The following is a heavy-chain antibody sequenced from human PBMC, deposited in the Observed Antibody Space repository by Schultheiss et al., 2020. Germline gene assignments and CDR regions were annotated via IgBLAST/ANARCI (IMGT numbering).Heavy chain of an antibody. CDR3: ARLYGDYLPPSYMDV. V-gene: IGHV4-59*01. CDR2: IYYSGST. Sequence: SETLSLTCTVSGGSISSYYWSWIRQPPGKGLEWIGYIYYSGSTNYNPSLKSRVTISVDTSKNQFSLKLSSVTAVDTAVYYCARLYGDYLPPSYMDVWGKGTTVTFSS. D-gene: IGHD4-17*01. J-gene: IGHJ6*03. CDR1: GGSISSYY.